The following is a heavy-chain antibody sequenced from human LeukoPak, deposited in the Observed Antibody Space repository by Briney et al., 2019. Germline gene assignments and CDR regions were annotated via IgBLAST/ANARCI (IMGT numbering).Heavy chain of an antibody. V-gene: IGHV3-74*03. CDR2: ITSDGSST. CDR1: GFSFITTW. D-gene: IGHD3-9*01. Sequence: GGSLRLSCAASGFSFITTWMHWVRQSPGKGLVWVARITSDGSSTTYAESVKGRFTISRDNAKNTLYLQMNSLRAEDTAVYYCARGYYDISVDPPTIDYWGQGTLVTVSS. J-gene: IGHJ4*02. CDR3: ARGYYDISVDPPTIDY.